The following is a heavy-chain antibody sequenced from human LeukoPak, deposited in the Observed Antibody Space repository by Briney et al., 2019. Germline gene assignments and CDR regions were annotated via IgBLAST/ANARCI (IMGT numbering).Heavy chain of an antibody. V-gene: IGHV4-59*01. J-gene: IGHJ4*02. D-gene: IGHD2-15*01. CDR3: ARRYCSGGSCYPDY. Sequence: SETLSLTCTLSGGSISPYYWSWIRQPPGKGLEWIGYIYYSGSTNYNPSLKSRVTISVDTSKNQFSLKLTSVTAADTAVYYCARRYCSGGSCYPDYWGQGTLVTVSS. CDR2: IYYSGST. CDR1: GGSISPYY.